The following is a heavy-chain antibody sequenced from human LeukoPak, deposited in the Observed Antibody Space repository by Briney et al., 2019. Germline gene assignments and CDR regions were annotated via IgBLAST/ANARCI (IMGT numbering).Heavy chain of an antibody. D-gene: IGHD3-10*01. CDR2: IIPILGIA. Sequence: SVKVSCKASGGTFSSYAISWVRQAPGQGLEWMGRIIPILGIANYAQKFQGRVTITTDESTSTAYMELRSLRSDDTAVYYCARDRSSGSYYPNWFDPWGQGTLVTVSS. CDR3: ARDRSSGSYYPNWFDP. CDR1: GGTFSSYA. J-gene: IGHJ5*02. V-gene: IGHV1-69*04.